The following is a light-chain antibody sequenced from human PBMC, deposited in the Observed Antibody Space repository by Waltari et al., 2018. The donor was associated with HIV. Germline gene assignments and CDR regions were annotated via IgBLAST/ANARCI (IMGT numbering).Light chain of an antibody. CDR3: NSRDSSVNPLQVI. CDR1: SIRSYY. CDR2: ARN. J-gene: IGLJ2*01. V-gene: IGLV3-19*01. Sequence: SSELTQDPSVSVALGQTVKITCQGDSIRSYYASWYQQKPGQAPVLVIYARNNRPSGIPDRFSGSSSGDTASLTITGAQAEDEAAYYCNSRDSSVNPLQVIFGGGTKVTVL.